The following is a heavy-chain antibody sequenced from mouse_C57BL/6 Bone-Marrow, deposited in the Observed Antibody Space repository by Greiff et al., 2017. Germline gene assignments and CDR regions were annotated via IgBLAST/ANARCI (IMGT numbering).Heavy chain of an antibody. J-gene: IGHJ3*01. CDR2: IHPNSGST. CDR1: GYTFTSYW. V-gene: IGHV1-64*01. Sequence: QLQQSGAELVKPGASVKLSCKASGYTFTSYWMHWVKQRPGQGLEWIGMIHPNSGSTNYNEKFKSKATLTVDKSSSTAYMQLSSLTSEDSAVYYCARRDSNYLFAYWGQGTLVTVSA. CDR3: ARRDSNYLFAY. D-gene: IGHD2-5*01.